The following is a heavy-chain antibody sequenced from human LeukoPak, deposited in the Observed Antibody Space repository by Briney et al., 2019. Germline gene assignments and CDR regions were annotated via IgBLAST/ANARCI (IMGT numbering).Heavy chain of an antibody. J-gene: IGHJ4*02. Sequence: PGGSLRLSCVASGFNFRDYGMHWVRQAPGKGLEWVSVIWYDGSHEDYSHSVKGRFTISRDNSKNTLYLQMNSLRAEDTAVYYCARGHYHSSGYPYFDFWGQGTLVTVSS. CDR3: ARGHYHSSGYPYFDF. D-gene: IGHD3-22*01. CDR2: IWYDGSHE. V-gene: IGHV3-33*01. CDR1: GFNFRDYG.